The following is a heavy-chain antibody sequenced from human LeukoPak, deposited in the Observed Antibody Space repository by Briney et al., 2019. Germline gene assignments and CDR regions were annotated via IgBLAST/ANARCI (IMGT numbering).Heavy chain of an antibody. CDR2: VYQSGST. V-gene: IGHV4-4*02. J-gene: IGHJ5*02. CDR1: GGSIGSSNW. CDR3: ARWAEEYSP. Sequence: SETLSLTCAVSGGSIGSSNWWSWVRQPPGKGLEWIGEVYQSGSTNYNPSLKNRVTISVDKSKNQFSLKLSSVTAADTAVYYCARWAEEYSPWGQGTLVTVSS. D-gene: IGHD6-6*01.